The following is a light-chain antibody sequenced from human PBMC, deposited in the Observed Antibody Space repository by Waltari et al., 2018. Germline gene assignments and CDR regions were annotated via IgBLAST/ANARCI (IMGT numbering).Light chain of an antibody. J-gene: IGLJ2*01. Sequence: QYALTQPASVSGSPGPSITISCTGTSSDIGGYNYVSWYQQVPGKAPKLMIYDVSNRPSGVSSRFSGSKSGNTASLTISGLQAEDEADYFCSSYIDSSTLELFGGGTSLTVL. CDR2: DVS. V-gene: IGLV2-14*03. CDR3: SSYIDSSTLEL. CDR1: SSDIGGYNY.